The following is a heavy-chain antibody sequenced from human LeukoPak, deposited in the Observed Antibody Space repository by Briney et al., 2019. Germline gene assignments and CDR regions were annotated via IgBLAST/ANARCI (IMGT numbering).Heavy chain of an antibody. D-gene: IGHD3-9*01. J-gene: IGHJ4*02. CDR2: INYSGTT. CDR3: AGAPAGGSDWLSPFDY. V-gene: IGHV4-39*01. CDR1: GVSISGTSLY. Sequence: SETLSLTCTVPGVSISGTSLYWGWVRPSPGLELVWIMTINYSGTTYYYPSLKSRVTISVDTSKNQFSLKLTSVTAADTAIYYCAGAPAGGSDWLSPFDYWGQGTLVTVSS.